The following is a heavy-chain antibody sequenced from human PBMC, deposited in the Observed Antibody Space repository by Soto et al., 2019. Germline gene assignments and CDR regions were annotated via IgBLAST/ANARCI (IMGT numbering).Heavy chain of an antibody. D-gene: IGHD1-26*01. CDR3: ARAEWELLRYFYYGMDV. CDR1: GYTFTGYY. V-gene: IGHV1-2*04. Sequence: APVKGSCKASGYTFTGYYMHWVRQAPGRGLEWMGWINPNSGGTNYAQKFQGWVTMTRDTSISTAYMELSRLRSDDTAVYYCARAEWELLRYFYYGMDVWGQGTTVTVSS. CDR2: INPNSGGT. J-gene: IGHJ6*02.